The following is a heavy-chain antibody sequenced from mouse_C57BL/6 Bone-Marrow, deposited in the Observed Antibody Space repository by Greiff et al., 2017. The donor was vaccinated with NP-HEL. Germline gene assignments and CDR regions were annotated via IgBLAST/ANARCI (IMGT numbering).Heavy chain of an antibody. Sequence: VKLVESGAELVRPGASVTLSCKASGYTFTDYEMHWVKQTPVHGLEWIGAIDPETGGTAYNQKFKGKAILTADKSSSTAYMELRSLTSEDSAVYYCTRWGSAWFAYWGQGTLVTVSA. CDR3: TRWGSAWFAY. J-gene: IGHJ3*01. CDR2: IDPETGGT. V-gene: IGHV1-15*01. CDR1: GYTFTDYE.